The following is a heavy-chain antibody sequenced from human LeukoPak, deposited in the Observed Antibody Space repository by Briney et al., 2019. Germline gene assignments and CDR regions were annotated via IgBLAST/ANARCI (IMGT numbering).Heavy chain of an antibody. CDR2: IKQDGSEK. D-gene: IGHD6-13*01. Sequence: GGSLRLSCAASGFTFSSYAMSWVRQAPGKGLEWVANIKQDGSEKYYVDSVKGRFTISRDNAKNSLYLQMNSLRAEDTAVYYCARAPGIAASGDFQHWGQGTLVTVSS. J-gene: IGHJ1*01. CDR3: ARAPGIAASGDFQH. V-gene: IGHV3-7*01. CDR1: GFTFSSYA.